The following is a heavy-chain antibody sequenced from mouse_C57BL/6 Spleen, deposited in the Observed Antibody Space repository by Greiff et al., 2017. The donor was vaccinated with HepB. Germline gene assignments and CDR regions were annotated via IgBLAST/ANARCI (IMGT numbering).Heavy chain of an antibody. V-gene: IGHV1-81*01. CDR1: GYTFTSYG. Sequence: VQLQQSGAELARPGASVKLSCKASGYTFTSYGISWVKQRTGQGLEWIGEIYPRSGNTYYNEKFKGKATLTADKSSSTAYMELRSLTSEDSAVYFSVCVIYYGYDAYFDDWGQGTTLTVSS. J-gene: IGHJ2*01. CDR3: VCVIYYGYDAYFDD. CDR2: IYPRSGNT. D-gene: IGHD2-2*01.